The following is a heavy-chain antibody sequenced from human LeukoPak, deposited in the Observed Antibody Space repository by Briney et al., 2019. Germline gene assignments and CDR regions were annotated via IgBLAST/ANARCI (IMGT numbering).Heavy chain of an antibody. CDR3: ARNRFPITGTTNNYYYMDV. J-gene: IGHJ6*03. Sequence: GGSLRLSCVASGFIFSSYSMNWVRQAPGKGLEWLSYISSSSTTIYYADSVKGRFTISRDNAKNSLYLQMNSLKAEDTAVYYCARNRFPITGTTNNYYYMDVWGKGTTVTVSS. D-gene: IGHD1-7*01. CDR1: GFIFSSYS. CDR2: ISSSSTTI. V-gene: IGHV3-48*04.